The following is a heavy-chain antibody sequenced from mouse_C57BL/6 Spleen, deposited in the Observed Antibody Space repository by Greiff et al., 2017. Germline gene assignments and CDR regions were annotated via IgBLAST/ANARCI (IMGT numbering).Heavy chain of an antibody. CDR1: GYTFTSYW. D-gene: IGHD2-4*01. V-gene: IGHV1-69*01. Sequence: QVQQPGAELVMPGASVKLSCKASGYTFTSYWMHWVKQRPGQGLEWIGEIDPSDSYTNYNQKFKGKSTLTVDKSSSTAYMQLSSLTSEDSAVYYCARLDDYQFAYWGQGTLVTVSA. CDR3: ARLDDYQFAY. CDR2: IDPSDSYT. J-gene: IGHJ3*01.